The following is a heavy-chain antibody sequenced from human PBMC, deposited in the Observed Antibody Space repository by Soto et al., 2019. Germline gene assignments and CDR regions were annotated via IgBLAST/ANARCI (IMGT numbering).Heavy chain of an antibody. CDR2: ISSSSSTI. CDR3: ARGAYYYDSSGLAY. V-gene: IGHV3-48*01. J-gene: IGHJ4*02. Sequence: EVQLVESGGGLVQPGGSLRLSCAASGFTFSSYSMNWVRQAPGKGLEWVSYISSSSSTIYYADSVKGRFTISRDNAKNSLYLQMTSLRAEDTAVYYCARGAYYYDSSGLAYWGQVTLVTVSS. CDR1: GFTFSSYS. D-gene: IGHD3-22*01.